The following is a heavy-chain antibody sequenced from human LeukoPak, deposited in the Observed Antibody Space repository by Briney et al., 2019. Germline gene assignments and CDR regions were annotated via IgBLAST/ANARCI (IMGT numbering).Heavy chain of an antibody. CDR1: GFTFSSYA. V-gene: IGHV3-30-3*01. D-gene: IGHD5-18*01. CDR2: ISYDGSNK. J-gene: IGHJ4*02. Sequence: GGSLGLSCAASGFTFSSYAMHWVRQAPGKGLEWVAVISYDGSNKYYADSVKGRFTISRDNSKNSLYLQMNSLRDEDTAVYYCARSIQLWPYFDYWGQGTLVTVSS. CDR3: ARSIQLWPYFDY.